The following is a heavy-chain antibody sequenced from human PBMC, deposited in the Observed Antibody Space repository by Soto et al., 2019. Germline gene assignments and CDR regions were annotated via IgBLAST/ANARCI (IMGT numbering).Heavy chain of an antibody. CDR1: GFTFSYYW. J-gene: IGHJ3*01. CDR2: IHSEGSST. V-gene: IGHV3-74*01. D-gene: IGHD1-26*01. CDR3: ARGDRGAFDL. Sequence: EVQLVESGGGLVRPGGSLRLSCEASGFTFSYYWMHWVRQAPGKGLVWVSRIHSEGSSTTYADFVKGRFIISRDNATNTVDLQMNSVRVEDRAVYYCARGDRGAFDLWAQGTVVSVSS.